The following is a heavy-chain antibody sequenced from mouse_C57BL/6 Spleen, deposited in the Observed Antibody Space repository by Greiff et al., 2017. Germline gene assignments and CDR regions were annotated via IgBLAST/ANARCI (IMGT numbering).Heavy chain of an antibody. J-gene: IGHJ2*01. D-gene: IGHD1-1*01. CDR1: GFSLSTSGMG. Sequence: ESGPGILQSSQTLSLTCSFSGFSLSTSGMGVSWIRQPSGKGLEWLAHIYWDDDKRYNPSLKSRLTISKDTSRNQVFLKSTSVDTADTATYYCARSGTRPFDYWGQGTTLTVSS. V-gene: IGHV8-12*01. CDR3: ARSGTRPFDY. CDR2: IYWDDDK.